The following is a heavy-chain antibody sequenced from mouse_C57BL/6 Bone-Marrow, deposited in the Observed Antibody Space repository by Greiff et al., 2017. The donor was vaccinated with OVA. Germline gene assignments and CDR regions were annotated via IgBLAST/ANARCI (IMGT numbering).Heavy chain of an antibody. CDR2: IDPEDGDT. Sequence: VQLQQSGAELVRPGASVKLSCTASGFNIKDYYMHWVKQRPEPGLEWIGRIDPEDGDTEYAPKFQGKATMTADTSSNTAYLQLSSLTSEDTAVYYCTPAYYSNHWYFDVWGTGTTVTVSS. V-gene: IGHV14-1*01. J-gene: IGHJ1*03. CDR3: TPAYYSNHWYFDV. D-gene: IGHD2-5*01. CDR1: GFNIKDYY.